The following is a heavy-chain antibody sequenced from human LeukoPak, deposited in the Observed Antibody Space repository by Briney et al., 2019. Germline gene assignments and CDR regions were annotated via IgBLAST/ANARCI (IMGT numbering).Heavy chain of an antibody. CDR1: GFTFSSYA. CDR3: AKDEGSSWYYRPDWFDP. Sequence: PGGSLRLSCAASGFTFSSYAMSWVRQAPGKGLEWVSAISGSGGSTYYADSVKGRFTISRDNSKNTLYLQMNSLRAEDTAVYYCAKDEGSSWYYRPDWFDPWGQGTLVTVSS. CDR2: ISGSGGST. J-gene: IGHJ5*02. V-gene: IGHV3-23*01. D-gene: IGHD6-13*01.